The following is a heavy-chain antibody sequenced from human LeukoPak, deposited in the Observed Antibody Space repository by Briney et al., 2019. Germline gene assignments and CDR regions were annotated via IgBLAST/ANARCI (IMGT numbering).Heavy chain of an antibody. CDR3: ARDNRGRALDI. J-gene: IGHJ3*02. CDR2: ISYDGSSK. D-gene: IGHD1-26*01. V-gene: IGHV3-30*04. Sequence: PGGSLRLSCAASGFTFSSYSMHWFRQAPGKGLEWVALISYDGSSKIYVESAKGRFTISRDNSKNTLYMQMSSLRAEDTAVYYSARDNRGRALDIWCQGTLVIVSA. CDR1: GFTFSSYS.